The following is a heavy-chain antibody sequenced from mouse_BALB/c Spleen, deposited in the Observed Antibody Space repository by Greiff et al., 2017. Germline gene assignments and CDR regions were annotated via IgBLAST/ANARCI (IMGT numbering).Heavy chain of an antibody. CDR3: ARHRDRYGSSSFDY. CDR2: ISSGGSYT. Sequence: EVMLVESGGDLVKPGGSLKLSCAASGFTFSSYGMSWVRQTPDKRLEWVATISSGGSYTYYPDSVKGRFTISRDNAKNTLCLQMSSLKSEDTAMYYCARHRDRYGSSSFDYWGQGTTLTVSS. J-gene: IGHJ2*01. D-gene: IGHD1-1*01. V-gene: IGHV5-6*01. CDR1: GFTFSSYG.